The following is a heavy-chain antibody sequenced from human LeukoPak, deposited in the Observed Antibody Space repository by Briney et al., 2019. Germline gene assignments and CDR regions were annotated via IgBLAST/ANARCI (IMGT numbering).Heavy chain of an antibody. D-gene: IGHD6-13*01. V-gene: IGHV1-8*01. CDR3: ARGLGYYSSSWWGKNRFDP. J-gene: IGHJ5*02. CDR2: MNPNSGNT. Sequence: ASVKVSCKASGYTFTSYDINWVRQATGQGLEWMGWMNPNSGNTGYAQKFQGRVTMTRNTSISTAYMELSSLRSEDTAVYYCARGLGYYSSSWWGKNRFDPWGQGTPVTVSS. CDR1: GYTFTSYD.